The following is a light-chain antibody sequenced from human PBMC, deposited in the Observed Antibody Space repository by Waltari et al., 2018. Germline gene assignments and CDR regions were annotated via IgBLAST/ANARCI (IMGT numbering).Light chain of an antibody. CDR3: GTWDSSLSGAV. V-gene: IGLV1-51*02. Sequence: QSVLTQPPSVSAAPGQRVTISCSVGHSNLGHNYVSWYQQFPGPAPKLLIYEDSERPSGVPGRFSGSKSGTSATLDITGLQAGDEADYYCGTWDSSLSGAVFGGGTHLTVL. J-gene: IGLJ7*01. CDR2: EDS. CDR1: HSNLGHNY.